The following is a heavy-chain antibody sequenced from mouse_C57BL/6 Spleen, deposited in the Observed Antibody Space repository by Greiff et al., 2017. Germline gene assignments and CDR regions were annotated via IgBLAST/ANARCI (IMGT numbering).Heavy chain of an antibody. CDR3: TLHVPSFAY. CDR2: IDPENGDT. CDR1: GFNIKDDY. Sequence: EVQVVESGAELVRPGASVKLSCTASGFNIKDDYMHWVKQRPEQGLEWIGWIDPENGDTEYASKFQGKATITADTSSNTAYLQLSSLTSEDTAVYYCTLHVPSFAYWGQGTLVTVSA. V-gene: IGHV14-4*01. J-gene: IGHJ3*01.